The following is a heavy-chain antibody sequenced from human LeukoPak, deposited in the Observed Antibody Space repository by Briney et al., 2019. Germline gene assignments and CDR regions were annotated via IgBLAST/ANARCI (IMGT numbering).Heavy chain of an antibody. Sequence: PGGSLRLSCAASGFTLSSYIMNWVRQAPGKGLEWVSSISGSSTYMYNADSVKGRFTISRDNAKNSLYLQMNSLRAEDTAVYYCARGGIGLFDYWGQGTLVTVSS. CDR1: GFTLSSYI. CDR2: ISGSSTYM. V-gene: IGHV3-21*01. CDR3: ARGGIGLFDY. J-gene: IGHJ4*02. D-gene: IGHD2/OR15-2a*01.